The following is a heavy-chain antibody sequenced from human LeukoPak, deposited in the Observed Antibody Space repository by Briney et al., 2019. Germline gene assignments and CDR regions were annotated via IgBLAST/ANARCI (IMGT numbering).Heavy chain of an antibody. Sequence: GASVKVSCKASGYTFTGYYMHWVRQAPGQGLEWMGWINPNSSGTYYAQKFQGRVTMTRDTSISTAYMELSRLRSDDTAVYYCARAGGNDYGDYRLDPWGQGTLVTVSS. J-gene: IGHJ5*02. CDR1: GYTFTGYY. D-gene: IGHD4-17*01. V-gene: IGHV1-2*02. CDR3: ARAGGNDYGDYRLDP. CDR2: INPNSSGT.